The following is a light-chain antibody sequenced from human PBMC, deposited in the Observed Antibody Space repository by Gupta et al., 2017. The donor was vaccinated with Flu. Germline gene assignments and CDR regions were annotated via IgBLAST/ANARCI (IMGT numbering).Light chain of an antibody. J-gene: IGLJ2*01. V-gene: IGLV3-25*03. CDR2: KDS. Sequence: SYELTQPPSVSVSPGQTARITCSGDALPKQYAYWYQQKPGQAPVLLIYKDSKRPSGIPERFSGSSSGTTVTLTISGVQAEDEADYHCQSAETSGTHPVIFGGGTKLTVL. CDR1: ALPKQY. CDR3: QSAETSGTHPVI.